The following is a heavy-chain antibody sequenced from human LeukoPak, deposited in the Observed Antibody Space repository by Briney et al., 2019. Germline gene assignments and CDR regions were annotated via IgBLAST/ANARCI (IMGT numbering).Heavy chain of an antibody. D-gene: IGHD3-22*01. CDR3: AKDNKGSNYYDSSGMDV. V-gene: IGHV3-74*01. J-gene: IGHJ6*02. CDR2: INSDGSWT. Sequence: GGSLRLSCAASGNYWMHWVRQAPGKGLVWVSHINSDGSWTSYADSVKGRFTISRDNSKNTLYLQMNSLRAEDTAVYYCAKDNKGSNYYDSSGMDVWGQGTTVTVSS. CDR1: GNYW.